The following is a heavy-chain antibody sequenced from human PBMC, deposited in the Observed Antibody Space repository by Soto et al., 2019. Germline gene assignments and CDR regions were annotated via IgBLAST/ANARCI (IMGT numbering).Heavy chain of an antibody. CDR2: IYYDGST. V-gene: IGHV4-39*02. CDR1: GGSVNSNNYY. CDR3: AKVVVAATRHTDFDS. Sequence: SETLSLTCTVSGGSVNSNNYYWAWIRQPPGKGLAWIASIYYDGSTYYSASLKSRVTISRDTSKNQFSLRLTSMAAADTAVYYCAKVVVAATRHTDFDSWGQGXLVTVSS. D-gene: IGHD2-15*01. J-gene: IGHJ4*02.